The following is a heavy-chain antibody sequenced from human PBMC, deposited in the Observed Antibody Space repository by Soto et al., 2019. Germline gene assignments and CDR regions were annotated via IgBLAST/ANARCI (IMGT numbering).Heavy chain of an antibody. V-gene: IGHV3-21*01. Sequence: EVQLVESGGGLVKPGGSLRLSCAASGFTFSSYSMNWVRQAPGKGLEWVSSINSSSSYIYYADSVKGRFTISRDNAKNSLYLQMNSLRAEDTAVYYCASPAVAGGGWFDPWGQGTLVTVSS. CDR2: INSSSSYI. CDR1: GFTFSSYS. CDR3: ASPAVAGGGWFDP. D-gene: IGHD6-19*01. J-gene: IGHJ5*02.